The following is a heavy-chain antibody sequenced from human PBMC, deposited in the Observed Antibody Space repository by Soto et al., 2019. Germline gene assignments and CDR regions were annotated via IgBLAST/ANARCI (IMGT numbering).Heavy chain of an antibody. J-gene: IGHJ4*02. CDR1: GYNFPGNY. CDR2: INPTTGGT. Sequence: ASVKVSCKASGYNFPGNYMHWVRQAPGQGLEWMALINPTTGGTSYAQKFQGRVTMTWDTSISTAYMELSRLTSDDTAIYYCARGYCSSSGCSHYFDYWGQGTLVTVYS. CDR3: ARGYCSSSGCSHYFDY. D-gene: IGHD2-2*01. V-gene: IGHV1-2*02.